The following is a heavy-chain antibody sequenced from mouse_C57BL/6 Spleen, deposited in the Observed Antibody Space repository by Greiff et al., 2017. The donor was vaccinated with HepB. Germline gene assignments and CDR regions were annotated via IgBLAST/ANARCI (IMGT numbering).Heavy chain of an antibody. J-gene: IGHJ3*01. CDR1: GYTFTSYG. CDR2: IYPRSGNT. Sequence: VQLQQSGAELARPGASVKLSCKASGYTFTSYGISWVKQRTGQGLEWIGEIYPRSGNTYYNEKFKGKATLTADKSSSTAYMELRSLTSEDSAVYFCARCPITTVVATEYFDDWGQGTLVTVSA. V-gene: IGHV1-81*01. D-gene: IGHD1-1*01. CDR3: ARCPITTVVATEYFDD.